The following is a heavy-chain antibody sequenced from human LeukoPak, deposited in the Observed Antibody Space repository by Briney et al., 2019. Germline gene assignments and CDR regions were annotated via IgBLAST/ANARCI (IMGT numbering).Heavy chain of an antibody. D-gene: IGHD1-26*01. V-gene: IGHV3-72*01. Sequence: GGSLRLSCAASGFTLSDHYMDWGRQAPGKGLEWVGRIRNKARSYTTEYAASVKGRFTISRDDSKISLDLQMNSLKTEDTAVYYCTRAGGNYSFEYWGQGTLVTVSP. CDR3: TRAGGNYSFEY. J-gene: IGHJ4*02. CDR1: GFTLSDHY. CDR2: IRNKARSYTT.